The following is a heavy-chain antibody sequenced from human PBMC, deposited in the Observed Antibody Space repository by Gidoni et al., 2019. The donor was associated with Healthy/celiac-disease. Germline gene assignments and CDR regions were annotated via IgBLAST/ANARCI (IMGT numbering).Heavy chain of an antibody. J-gene: IGHJ4*02. CDR3: AKDGPSIAAAGTFDY. V-gene: IGHV3-23*01. D-gene: IGHD6-13*01. Sequence: FTISRDNSKNTLYLQMNSLRAEDTAVYYCAKDGPSIAAAGTFDYWGQGTLVTVSS.